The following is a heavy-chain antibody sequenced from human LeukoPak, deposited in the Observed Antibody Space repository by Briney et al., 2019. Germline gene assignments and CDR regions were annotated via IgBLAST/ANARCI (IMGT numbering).Heavy chain of an antibody. J-gene: IGHJ4*02. V-gene: IGHV3-21*01. CDR1: GFTFSSYS. CDR2: ISSSSSYI. Sequence: TGGSLRLSCAASGFTFSSYSMNWVRQAPGKGLEWVSSISSSSSYIYYADSVKGRFTISRDNAKNSLYLQMNSLRAEDTAVYYSARGGYSGHDPTYSFESWGQGTLVTVSS. D-gene: IGHD5-12*01. CDR3: ARGGYSGHDPTYSFES.